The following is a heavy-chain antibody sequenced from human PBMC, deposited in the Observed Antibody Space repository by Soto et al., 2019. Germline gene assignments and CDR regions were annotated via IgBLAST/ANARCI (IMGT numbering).Heavy chain of an antibody. J-gene: IGHJ6*02. CDR3: ARWQQDYYYYYGMDV. CDR2: ISGISKYI. Sequence: GGSLRLSCVASGFTFSSYSMNWVRQAPGKGLEWVSSISGISKYIYYADSVKGRVTMTRDTSTSTVYMELSSLRSEDTAVYYCARWQQDYYYYYGMDVWGQGTTVTVSS. D-gene: IGHD6-13*01. V-gene: IGHV3-21*04. CDR1: GFTFSSYS.